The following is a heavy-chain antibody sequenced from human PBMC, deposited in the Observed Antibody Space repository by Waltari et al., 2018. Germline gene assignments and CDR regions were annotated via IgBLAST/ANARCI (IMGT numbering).Heavy chain of an antibody. CDR2: IGGTHSNI. CDR3: TRDLYGSGGDWFDP. J-gene: IGHJ5*02. Sequence: EVRLAESGGGLVTPGGTRGLSRTGSGFHFGCYDMNWVRQAPGTGLEWVSSIGGTHSNIFYADSVKGRFTVSRDNAKNSLYLQMDNLRAEDSGLYFCTRDLYGSGGDWFDPWGQGTLVTVSS. D-gene: IGHD3-10*01. CDR1: GFHFGCYD. V-gene: IGHV3-21*03.